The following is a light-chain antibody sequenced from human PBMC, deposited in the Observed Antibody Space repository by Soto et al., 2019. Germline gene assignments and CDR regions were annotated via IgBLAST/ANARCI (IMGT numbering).Light chain of an antibody. Sequence: EIVLTQSPGTLSLSPGERATLSCRASQSVGSSYLAWYQQKPGQAPRLLIYGASSRATGIPDRFSGSGSGTDFTLTISRLEPVDFAVYYCQQYGSSPLTFGGGTKVDIK. CDR3: QQYGSSPLT. V-gene: IGKV3-20*01. J-gene: IGKJ4*01. CDR2: GAS. CDR1: QSVGSSY.